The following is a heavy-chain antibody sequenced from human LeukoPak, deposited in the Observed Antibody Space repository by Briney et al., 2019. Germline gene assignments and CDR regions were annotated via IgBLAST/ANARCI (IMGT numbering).Heavy chain of an antibody. V-gene: IGHV1-18*01. Sequence: ASVKVSCKASGYTFTSNAISWVRQAPGQGLEWMGWISAYNGNTNYAQKLQGRVTMTTDTSTSTAYMELRSLRSDDTAVYYCARGITIYDAFDIWGQGTMVTVSS. CDR3: ARGITIYDAFDI. J-gene: IGHJ3*02. CDR1: GYTFTSNA. D-gene: IGHD5-24*01. CDR2: ISAYNGNT.